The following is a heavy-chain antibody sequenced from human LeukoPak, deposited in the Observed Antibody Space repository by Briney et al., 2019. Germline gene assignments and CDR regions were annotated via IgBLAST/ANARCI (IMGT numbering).Heavy chain of an antibody. Sequence: SETLSLTCTVSGGSISSYYWSWIRQPPGKGLEWIGYIYYSGSTNYNPSLKSRVTISVDTSKNQFSLKLSSVTAADTAVYYCARDRSGYDTHYYYYMDVWGKGTTVTVSS. D-gene: IGHD5-12*01. CDR2: IYYSGST. J-gene: IGHJ6*03. V-gene: IGHV4-59*01. CDR1: GGSISSYY. CDR3: ARDRSGYDTHYYYYMDV.